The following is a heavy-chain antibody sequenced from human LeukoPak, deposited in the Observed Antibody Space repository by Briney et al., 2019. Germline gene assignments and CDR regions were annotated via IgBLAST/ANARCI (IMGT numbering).Heavy chain of an antibody. D-gene: IGHD1-1*01. J-gene: IGHJ4*02. Sequence: SETLSLTCAVYGGSFSGYYWSWIRQPPGKGLEWIGEINHSGSTNYNPSLKSRVTISVDTSKNQFSLKLSSVTAADTAVYYCARSETATNPFDYWGQGTLVTVSS. V-gene: IGHV4-34*01. CDR3: ARSETATNPFDY. CDR2: INHSGST. CDR1: GGSFSGYY.